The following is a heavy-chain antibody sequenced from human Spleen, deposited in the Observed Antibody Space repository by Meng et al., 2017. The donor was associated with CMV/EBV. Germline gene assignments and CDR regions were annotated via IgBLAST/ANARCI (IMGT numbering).Heavy chain of an antibody. J-gene: IGHJ4*02. Sequence: EMLLMGAGGGVFQPGVSPRLACAASGFTFSSYWMHWVRQAPGKWLVWVSRINSDGSSTSYADSVKGRFTISRDNAKNTLYLQMNSLRAEDTAVYYCARYSSSSPGFDYWGQGTLVTVSS. CDR3: ARYSSSSPGFDY. D-gene: IGHD6-13*01. CDR2: INSDGSST. V-gene: IGHV3-74*01. CDR1: GFTFSSYW.